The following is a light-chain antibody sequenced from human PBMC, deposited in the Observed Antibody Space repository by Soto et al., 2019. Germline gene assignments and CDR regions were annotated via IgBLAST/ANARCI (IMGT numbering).Light chain of an antibody. V-gene: IGLV8-61*01. CDR3: VLYMGSGAWV. J-gene: IGLJ3*02. Sequence: QTVVTQEPSFSVSPGGTVTLTCGLSSGSVSTGSYPSWYQQTPGQAPRTLTYSTNTRSSGVPDRFSGAILGNKAALTITGAQADDESDYYCVLYMGSGAWVFGGGTKLTVL. CDR1: SGSVSTGSY. CDR2: STN.